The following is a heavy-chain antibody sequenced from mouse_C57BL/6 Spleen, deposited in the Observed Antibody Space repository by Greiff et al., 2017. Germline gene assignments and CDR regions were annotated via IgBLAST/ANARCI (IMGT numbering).Heavy chain of an antibody. D-gene: IGHD2-1*01. CDR2: ISDGGSYT. CDR1: GFTFSSYA. CDR3: ARAPFYGNYVGFAY. V-gene: IGHV5-4*03. Sequence: DVKLVESGGGLVKPGGSLKLSCAASGFTFSSYAMSWVRQTPEKRLEWVATISDGGSYTYYPDNVKGRFTISRDNAKNNLYLQMSHLKSEDTAMYYCARAPFYGNYVGFAYWGQGTLVTVSA. J-gene: IGHJ3*01.